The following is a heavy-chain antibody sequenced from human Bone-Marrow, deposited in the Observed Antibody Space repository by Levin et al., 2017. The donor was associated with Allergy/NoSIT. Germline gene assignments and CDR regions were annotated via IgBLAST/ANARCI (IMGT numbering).Heavy chain of an antibody. V-gene: IGHV3-7*03. CDR3: ARDRGGVVVIAIYYFDY. Sequence: GGSLRLSCAASGFTFSSYWMSWVRQAPGKGLEWVANIKQDGSEKYYVDSVKGRFTISRDNAKNSLYLQMNSLRAEDTAVYYCARDRGGVVVIAIYYFDYWGQGTLVTVSS. D-gene: IGHD2-21*01. J-gene: IGHJ4*02. CDR1: GFTFSSYW. CDR2: IKQDGSEK.